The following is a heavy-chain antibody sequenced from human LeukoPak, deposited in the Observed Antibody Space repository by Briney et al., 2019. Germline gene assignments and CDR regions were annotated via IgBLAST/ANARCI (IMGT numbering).Heavy chain of an antibody. Sequence: SETLSLTCTVSSGSISTSNYYWGWVRQPPGKALEWIGNIFYSGSTYYSPSLKSRVTISLDTSRNQFSLKLNSVTAADTAVYYCARVAGSGSYQYYYYMDVWGKGTTVTISS. CDR2: IFYSGST. D-gene: IGHD3-10*01. V-gene: IGHV4-39*07. CDR1: SGSISTSNYY. J-gene: IGHJ6*03. CDR3: ARVAGSGSYQYYYYMDV.